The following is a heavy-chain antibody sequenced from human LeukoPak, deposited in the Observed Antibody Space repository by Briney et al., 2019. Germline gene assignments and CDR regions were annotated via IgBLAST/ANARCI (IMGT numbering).Heavy chain of an antibody. Sequence: TGGSLRLSCAASGFTFSSYAMSWVRQAPGKGLEWVSSISSSSSYIYYAGSVKGRFTISRDNAKNSLYLQMNSLRAEDTAVYYCARGYCTNGVCYSGLGYWGQGTLVTVSS. CDR1: GFTFSSYA. V-gene: IGHV3-21*01. CDR2: ISSSSSYI. D-gene: IGHD2-8*01. J-gene: IGHJ4*02. CDR3: ARGYCTNGVCYSGLGY.